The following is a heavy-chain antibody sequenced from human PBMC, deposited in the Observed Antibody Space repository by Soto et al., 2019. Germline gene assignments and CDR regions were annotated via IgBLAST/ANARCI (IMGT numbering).Heavy chain of an antibody. CDR2: ISAYNGNT. D-gene: IGHD3-10*01. CDR1: GYTFTSYG. CDR3: AMTPITLVRGVANYYYYYGMDV. Sequence: QVQLVQSGAEVKKPGASVKVSCKASGYTFTSYGISWVRQAPGQGLEWMGWISAYNGNTKYAQKLQGRVTMTTDTSTSTAYMELRSLRSDDTAVYYCAMTPITLVRGVANYYYYYGMDVWGQGTTVTVSS. V-gene: IGHV1-18*01. J-gene: IGHJ6*02.